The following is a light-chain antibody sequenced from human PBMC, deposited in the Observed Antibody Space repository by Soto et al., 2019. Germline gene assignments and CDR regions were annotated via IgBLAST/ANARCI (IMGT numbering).Light chain of an antibody. CDR3: QQRSNWPSIT. J-gene: IGKJ5*01. Sequence: ALTQSPGTLSSSPGERATLSCRASQAVSSNYLAWYQQKPGQAPRLLIYDASKRASGIPARFSGSGSGTDFTLTISSLEPEDFAVYYCQQRSNWPSITFGQGTRLEIK. CDR2: DAS. CDR1: QAVSSN. V-gene: IGKV3-11*01.